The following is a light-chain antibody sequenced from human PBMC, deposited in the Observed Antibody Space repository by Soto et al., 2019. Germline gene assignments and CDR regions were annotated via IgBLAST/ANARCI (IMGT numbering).Light chain of an antibody. CDR1: QSVSSSY. CDR2: GTS. J-gene: IGKJ5*01. V-gene: IGKV3-20*01. Sequence: EIVLMQSPGTLSLSPGERATLSCRASQSVSSSYLAWYQHKPGQAPRLLISGTSSRATGIPDRFSGSGSGTDFTLTISSLEPEDFAVYYCQQYDSSPTFGQGTRLEI. CDR3: QQYDSSPT.